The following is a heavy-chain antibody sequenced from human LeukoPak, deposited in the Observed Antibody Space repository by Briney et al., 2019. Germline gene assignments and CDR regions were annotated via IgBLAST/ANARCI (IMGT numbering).Heavy chain of an antibody. CDR3: ARDSSRVVVPAARVWFDP. CDR1: GGSISSYY. CDR2: IYTSGST. D-gene: IGHD2-2*01. Sequence: SETLSLTCTVSGGSISSYYWSWIRQPAGKGLEWIGRIYTSGSTNYNPSLKSRVTMSVDTSKNQFSLKLSSVTAADTAVYYCARDSSRVVVPAARVWFDPWGQGTLVTVSS. J-gene: IGHJ5*02. V-gene: IGHV4-4*07.